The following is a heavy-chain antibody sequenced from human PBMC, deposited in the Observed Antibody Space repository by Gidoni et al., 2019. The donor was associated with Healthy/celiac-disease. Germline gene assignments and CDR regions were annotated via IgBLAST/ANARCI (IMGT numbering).Heavy chain of an antibody. D-gene: IGHD3-3*01. J-gene: IGHJ5*02. CDR3: AREPTILSSNWFDP. V-gene: IGHV3-21*01. CDR2: ISSSSSYI. CDR1: GFTFSSYS. Sequence: EVQLVESGGGLVKPGGSLRLSCAASGFTFSSYSMNWVRQAPGKGLEWVSSISSSSSYIYYADSVKGRFTITRDNAKNSLYLQMNSLRAEDTAVYYCAREPTILSSNWFDPWGQGTLVTVSS.